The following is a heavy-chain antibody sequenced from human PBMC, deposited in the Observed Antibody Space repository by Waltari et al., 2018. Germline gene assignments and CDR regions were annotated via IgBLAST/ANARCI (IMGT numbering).Heavy chain of an antibody. J-gene: IGHJ4*02. D-gene: IGHD1-7*01. CDR2: IYHSGST. Sequence: QVQLQESGPGLVKPSETLSLTCAVSGYSISSGYYWGWIRQPPGKGLEWIGSIYHSGSTYYNPSLKSRVTISVDTSKNQFSLKLSSVTASDTAVYYCASLGITGTTLPIRGQGTLVTVSS. CDR1: GYSISSGYY. V-gene: IGHV4-38-2*01. CDR3: ASLGITGTTLPI.